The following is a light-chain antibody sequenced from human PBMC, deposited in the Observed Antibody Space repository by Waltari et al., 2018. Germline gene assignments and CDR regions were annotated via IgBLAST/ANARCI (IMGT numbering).Light chain of an antibody. CDR3: CSFAGSTTWV. V-gene: IGLV2-23*01. Sequence: QSALTQPASVSGSPGQSITLPCPGTSRDVGGYNIVSLYQQYPGKAPKLIIDAGNNRPSGVSHRVCGAKSCNTGCLTIFVLQAEDEADYYFCSFAGSTTWVVGGGTTLTVL. J-gene: IGLJ3*02. CDR1: SRDVGGYNI. CDR2: AGN.